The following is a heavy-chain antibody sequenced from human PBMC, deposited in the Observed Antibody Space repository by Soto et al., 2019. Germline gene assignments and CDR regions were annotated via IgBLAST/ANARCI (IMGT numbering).Heavy chain of an antibody. V-gene: IGHV1-18*04. D-gene: IGHD2-8*01. CDR2: ISVYTGTT. CDR3: ARDRCTTDKCYTHPFDV. Sequence: QVQLVQSGGEVTKPGASVKVSCKSSGYTFTSYGVSWVRQAPGQGLEWLGWISVYTGTTKQAQKFQDRVTLTTKASTSTAYLELLNLRSDATAVYYCARDRCTTDKCYTHPFDVWGQGTTVTVSS. J-gene: IGHJ6*02. CDR1: GYTFTSYG.